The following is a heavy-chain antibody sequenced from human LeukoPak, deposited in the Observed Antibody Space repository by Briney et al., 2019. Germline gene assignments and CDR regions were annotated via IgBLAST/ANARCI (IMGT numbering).Heavy chain of an antibody. V-gene: IGHV4-34*01. J-gene: IGHJ4*02. CDR2: INYSGIT. D-gene: IGHD6-19*01. Sequence: SETLSLTCAVYGGSLSGYYWSWIRQPPGKGLEWIGEINYSGITNYNPSLKSRVTISVDTSKNQFLLKLTSVTAADTAVYYCAKEAVAGQRFDYWGQGTLVTVSS. CDR1: GGSLSGYY. CDR3: AKEAVAGQRFDY.